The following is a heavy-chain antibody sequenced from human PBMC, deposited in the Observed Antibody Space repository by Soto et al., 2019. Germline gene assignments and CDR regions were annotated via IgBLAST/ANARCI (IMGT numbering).Heavy chain of an antibody. CDR3: VSDRGYGHASVPYS. V-gene: IGHV3-30*03. D-gene: IGHD5-18*01. CDR2: ISYDGGLQ. Sequence: QAHLVESGGGVVQPGRSLRLSCAASGFTFTSYGMHWVRQAPGTRLEWVAGISYDGGLQHYADSVKGRFTISRDNSKHMVLLQMNSLRAEDTAVYYCVSDRGYGHASVPYSWGQGTLVSVSS. J-gene: IGHJ4*02. CDR1: GFTFTSYG.